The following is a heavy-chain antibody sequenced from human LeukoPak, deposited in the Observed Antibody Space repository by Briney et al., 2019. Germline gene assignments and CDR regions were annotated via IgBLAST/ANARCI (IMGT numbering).Heavy chain of an antibody. CDR2: LNSDGTRI. CDR3: VRDGLLWYGGAT. Sequence: TGGSLRLSCVGSGFTFSNYLMNWVRQAPGKGLEWVSCLNSDGTRISYADSVKGRFTISRDNANNTLYLQMTSLRVEDTAVYYCVRDGLLWYGGATWGQGTMVTVSS. CDR1: GFTFSNYL. D-gene: IGHD2-21*01. J-gene: IGHJ3*01. V-gene: IGHV3-74*01.